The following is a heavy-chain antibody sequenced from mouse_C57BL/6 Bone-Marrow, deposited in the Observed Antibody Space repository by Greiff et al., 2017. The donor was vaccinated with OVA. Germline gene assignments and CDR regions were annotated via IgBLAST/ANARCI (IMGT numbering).Heavy chain of an antibody. Sequence: EVKLVESGGGLVKPGGSLKLSCAASGFTFSDYGMHWVRQAPEKGLEWVAYISSGSSTIYYADTVKGRFTISRDNAKNTLFLQMTSLRSEDTAMYYCGRINYWYFDVWGTGTTVTVSS. V-gene: IGHV5-17*01. J-gene: IGHJ1*03. CDR3: GRINYWYFDV. CDR2: ISSGSSTI. CDR1: GFTFSDYG.